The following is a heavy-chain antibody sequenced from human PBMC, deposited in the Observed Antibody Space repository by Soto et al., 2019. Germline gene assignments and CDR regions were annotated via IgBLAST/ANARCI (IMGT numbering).Heavy chain of an antibody. CDR1: GFTFSSYA. V-gene: IGHV3-23*01. CDR3: AKTQSSTSWPYFDY. Sequence: GGSLRLSCAASGFTFSSYAMSWVRQAPGKGLEWVSFISGSGGSAYSADSVKGRFTISRDNSRNTLYLQMNSLRAEDTAVYYCAKTQSSTSWPYFDYWGQGTLVTVSS. J-gene: IGHJ4*02. CDR2: ISGSGGSA. D-gene: IGHD2-2*01.